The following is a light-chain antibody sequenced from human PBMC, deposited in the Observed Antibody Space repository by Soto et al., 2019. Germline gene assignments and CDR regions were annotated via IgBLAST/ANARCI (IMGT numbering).Light chain of an antibody. V-gene: IGKV3-20*01. CDR3: QYYGDSSWT. CDR2: GAS. CDR1: QSVPSLC. J-gene: IGKJ1*01. Sequence: EIVLTQSPDALSLSPGERATLSCRASQSVPSLCLAWYQQKPDQAPRLLIFGASSRASGIPDRFSGSGSGKDFTLTISRLEPEDFALYYCQYYGDSSWTFGQGTRVDIK.